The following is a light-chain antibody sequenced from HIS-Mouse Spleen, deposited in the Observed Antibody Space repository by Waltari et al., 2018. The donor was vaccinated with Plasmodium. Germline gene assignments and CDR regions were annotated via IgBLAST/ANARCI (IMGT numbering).Light chain of an antibody. CDR3: QQRNSYPPIP. V-gene: IGKV1-9*01. Sequence: DIQLTQSPSFLSASVGDRVTITCRASQGISSYLAWYQQKPGKAPKLLILAASTLQSGVPLRFSSSGSEREFTLTISSLQPEDFATHYCQQRNSYPPIPFGQGTRLEIK. CDR2: AAS. CDR1: QGISSY. J-gene: IGKJ5*01.